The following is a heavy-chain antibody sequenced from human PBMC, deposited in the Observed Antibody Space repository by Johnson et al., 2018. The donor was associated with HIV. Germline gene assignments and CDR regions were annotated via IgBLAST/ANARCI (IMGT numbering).Heavy chain of an antibody. CDR2: LDWHGGST. CDR3: TRLPSGYSRDAFDI. J-gene: IGHJ3*02. V-gene: IGHV3-53*01. CDR1: GFTVSSNY. Sequence: VHLVESGGGLIQPGGSLRLSCAASGFTVSSNYMSWVRQAPGKGLEWVSGLDWHGGSTGYADSVKGRFTISRDNTKNSVYLQMNSLRVEDTAFYYCTRLPSGYSRDAFDIWGQGTMVTVSS. D-gene: IGHD5-18*01.